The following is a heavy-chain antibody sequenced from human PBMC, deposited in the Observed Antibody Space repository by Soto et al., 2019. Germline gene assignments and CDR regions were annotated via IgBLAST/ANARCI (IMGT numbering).Heavy chain of an antibody. CDR2: IYDSGST. Sequence: WTWIRQHPEKGLEWRGYIYDSGSTYYNPSLESRVSISLDTPNNQFSLNLKSVTAADTAIYYCARAPHYEILAAIDYWGQGTLVTVSS. CDR3: ARAPHYEILAAIDY. V-gene: IGHV4-31*02. D-gene: IGHD3-9*01. J-gene: IGHJ4*02.